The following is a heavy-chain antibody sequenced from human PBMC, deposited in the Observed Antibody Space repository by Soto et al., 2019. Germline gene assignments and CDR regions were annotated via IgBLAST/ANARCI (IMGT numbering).Heavy chain of an antibody. CDR3: ARERVGHSAMDV. CDR1: GGSITHYY. V-gene: IGHV4-59*12. CDR2: VSDSWST. D-gene: IGHD1-26*01. Sequence: QVQLQESGPGLVKPSETLSLMCTVSGGSITHYYWSWIRQSPAKGLEWIGYVSDSWSTKYNPSLMSQVTISVDTSKNQSSLKLTSLTAADTAVYYFARERVGHSAMDVWGQGTTVTVSS. J-gene: IGHJ6*02.